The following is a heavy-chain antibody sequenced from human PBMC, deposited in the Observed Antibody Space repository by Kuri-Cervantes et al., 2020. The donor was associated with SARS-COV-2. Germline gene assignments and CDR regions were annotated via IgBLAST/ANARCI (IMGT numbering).Heavy chain of an antibody. Sequence: GGSLRLSCAASGFTFSDYYMSWIRQAPGKGLEWVSYISSSSSYTNYADSVKGRFAISRDNAKNSLYLQMNSLRAEDTAVYYCAKALTSPYSGSYCVDYWGHGTPVTVSS. CDR1: GFTFSDYY. J-gene: IGHJ4*01. CDR3: AKALTSPYSGSYCVDY. D-gene: IGHD1-26*01. CDR2: ISSSSSYT. V-gene: IGHV3-11*06.